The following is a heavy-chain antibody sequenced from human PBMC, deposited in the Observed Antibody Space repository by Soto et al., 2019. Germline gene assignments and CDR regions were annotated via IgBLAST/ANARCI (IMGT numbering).Heavy chain of an antibody. CDR3: ALKRVTTIVY. Sequence: GASVKVSCKASGGTFSSYAISWVRQAPGQGLEWMGGIIPIFGTANYAQKFQGRVTITADESTSTAYMELSSLRSEDAAVYYCALKRVTTIVYWGQGTLVTVSS. CDR2: IIPIFGTA. V-gene: IGHV1-69*13. CDR1: GGTFSSYA. J-gene: IGHJ4*02. D-gene: IGHD4-4*01.